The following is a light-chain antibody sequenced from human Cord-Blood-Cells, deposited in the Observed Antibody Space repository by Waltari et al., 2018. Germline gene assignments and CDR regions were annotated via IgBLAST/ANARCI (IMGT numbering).Light chain of an antibody. Sequence: QSVLTQPPSVSAAPGQKVTISCSGSRSNIGNNYESWYQQLPGTAPKLLIYENNKRPSGIPDRFSGSKSGTSATLGITGLQTGDEADYYCGTWDSSLSAGVFGGGTKLTVL. CDR2: ENN. V-gene: IGLV1-51*02. CDR3: GTWDSSLSAGV. J-gene: IGLJ3*02. CDR1: RSNIGNNY.